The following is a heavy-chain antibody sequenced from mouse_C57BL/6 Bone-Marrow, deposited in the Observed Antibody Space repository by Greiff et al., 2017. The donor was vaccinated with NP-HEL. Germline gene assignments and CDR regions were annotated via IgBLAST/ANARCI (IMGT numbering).Heavy chain of an antibody. Sequence: EVMLVESGGGLVQPGGSLKLSCAASGFTFSDYYMYWVRQTPEKRLEWVAYISNGGGSTYYPDTVKGRFTISRDNAKNTLYLQMSRLKSEDTAMYSCARQTLITTVVEYWYFDVWGTGTTVTVSS. D-gene: IGHD1-1*01. V-gene: IGHV5-12*01. CDR3: ARQTLITTVVEYWYFDV. CDR1: GFTFSDYY. CDR2: ISNGGGST. J-gene: IGHJ1*03.